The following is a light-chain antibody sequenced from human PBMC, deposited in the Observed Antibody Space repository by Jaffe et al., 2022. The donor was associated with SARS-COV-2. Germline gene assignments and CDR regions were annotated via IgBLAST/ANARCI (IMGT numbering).Light chain of an antibody. V-gene: IGLV2-14*03. CDR1: STDVGGYKY. CDR3: GSYTSSSTPGV. CDR2: DVN. J-gene: IGLJ1*01. Sequence: QSALAQPASVSGSPGQSITISCTGTSTDVGGYKYVSWYQQHPGKVPRLIIYDVNNRPSGVSNRFSGSKSGNTASLTISGLQADDEADYYCGSYTSSSTPGVFGTGTKVTVL.